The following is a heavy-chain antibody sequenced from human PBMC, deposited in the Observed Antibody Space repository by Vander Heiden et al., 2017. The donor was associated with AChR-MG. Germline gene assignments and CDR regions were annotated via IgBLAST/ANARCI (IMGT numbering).Heavy chain of an antibody. V-gene: IGHV1-8*01. CDR1: GYPFTSYD. D-gene: IGHD1-7*01. Sequence: QVPPVPSGAEVKTPGASVKVSCKASGYPFTSYDINWVRQATGKGLEWMGWMNPNSGNTGYAQKFQGRVTMTRNTSISTAYMELSSLRSEDTAVYYCARGHNWNYLGFDPWGQGTLVTVSS. J-gene: IGHJ5*02. CDR3: ARGHNWNYLGFDP. CDR2: MNPNSGNT.